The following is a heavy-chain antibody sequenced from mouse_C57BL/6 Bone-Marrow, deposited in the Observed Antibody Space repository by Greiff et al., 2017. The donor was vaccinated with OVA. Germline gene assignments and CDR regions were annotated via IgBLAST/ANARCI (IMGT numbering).Heavy chain of an antibody. J-gene: IGHJ4*01. V-gene: IGHV1-22*01. D-gene: IGHD1-1*01. CDR3: ARHYGSSRYYAMDY. CDR1: GYTFTDYN. Sequence: VQLQQSGPELVKPGASVKMSCKASGYTFTDYNMHWVKQSHGKSLEWIGYINPNNGGTSYNQKFKGKATLTVNKSSSTAYMELRSLTSEDSAVYYCARHYGSSRYYAMDYWGQGTSVTVSS. CDR2: INPNNGGT.